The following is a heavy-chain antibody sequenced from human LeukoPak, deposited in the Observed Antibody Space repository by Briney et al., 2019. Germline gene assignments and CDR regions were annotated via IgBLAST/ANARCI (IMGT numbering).Heavy chain of an antibody. V-gene: IGHV3-53*01. CDR3: ARGSPGSGSYNRGFYGMDL. J-gene: IGHJ6*02. CDR2: IYSGGST. Sequence: PGTSLRLSCAASGFTVSSNYMSWVRQAPGKGLEWVSVIYSGGSTYYADSVKGRFTIYRDNSKNTLYLQMNSLRAEDTAVYYCARGSPGSGSYNRGFYGMDLWGQGTPVTVSS. D-gene: IGHD3-10*01. CDR1: GFTVSSNY.